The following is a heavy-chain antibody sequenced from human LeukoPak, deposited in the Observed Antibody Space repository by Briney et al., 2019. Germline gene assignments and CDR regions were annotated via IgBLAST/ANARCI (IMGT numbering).Heavy chain of an antibody. D-gene: IGHD3-10*01. CDR1: GFTFSRYW. J-gene: IGHJ4*02. Sequence: GGSLRLSCAASGFTFSRYWMHWVRQAPGEGLVWVSRIDPDDSGSSYADSVKGRFTISRDNAKNTLWLQMNSLRADDTAVYYCAKATWFGELGDYWGQGTLVTVSS. CDR2: IDPDDSGS. CDR3: AKATWFGELGDY. V-gene: IGHV3-74*01.